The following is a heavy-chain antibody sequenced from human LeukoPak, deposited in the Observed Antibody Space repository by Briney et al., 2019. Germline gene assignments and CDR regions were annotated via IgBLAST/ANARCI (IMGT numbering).Heavy chain of an antibody. J-gene: IGHJ4*01. CDR1: GFTFGDYS. CDR2: IRSKPYGGTT. Sequence: GGSLRLSCTASGFTFGDYSMTWVRQAPGKGLEGVGFIRSKPYGGTTEYAASVKGTFTISRDDSKSIAYLQMNSLKTEDTAVYYCTRVNWNYLNFEYWGPGTLVTVSS. D-gene: IGHD1-7*01. CDR3: TRVNWNYLNFEY. V-gene: IGHV3-49*04.